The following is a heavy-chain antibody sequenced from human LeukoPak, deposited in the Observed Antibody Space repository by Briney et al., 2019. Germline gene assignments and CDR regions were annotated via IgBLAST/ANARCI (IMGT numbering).Heavy chain of an antibody. CDR2: INPNSGGT. CDR1: GYTFTGYY. D-gene: IGHD6-19*01. CDR3: ARGWDSSGWYVY. V-gene: IGHV1-2*02. J-gene: IGHJ4*02. Sequence: GASVKVSCKASGYTFTGYYMHWVRQAPGQGLEWMGWINPNSGGTNYAQEFQGRVTMTRDTSISTAYMELSRLRSDDTAVYYCARGWDSSGWYVYWGQGTLVTVSS.